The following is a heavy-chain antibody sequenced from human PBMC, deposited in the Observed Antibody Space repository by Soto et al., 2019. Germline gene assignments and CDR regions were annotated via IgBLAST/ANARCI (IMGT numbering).Heavy chain of an antibody. Sequence: SETPLTCTVSGGSISSYYWSWIRQPAGKGLEWIGRIYTSGSTNYNPSLKSRVTMSVDTSKNQFSLKLSSVTAADTAVYYCARGRWMDRSRNFDYWGQGTLVTVSS. V-gene: IGHV4-4*07. CDR3: ARGRWMDRSRNFDY. CDR1: GGSISSYY. J-gene: IGHJ4*02. D-gene: IGHD5-12*01. CDR2: IYTSGST.